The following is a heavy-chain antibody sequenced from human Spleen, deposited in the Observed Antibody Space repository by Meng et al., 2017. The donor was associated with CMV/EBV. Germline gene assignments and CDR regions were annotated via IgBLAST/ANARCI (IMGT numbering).Heavy chain of an antibody. CDR1: RFTFSNYW. D-gene: IGHD3-9*01. CDR3: ARDRSHYDILTGYYRTDYGMDV. V-gene: IGHV3-7*01. Sequence: GGSLRLSCAASRFTFSNYWMTWVRQAPGKGLEWVANIKEDGSEKHYVDSVKGRFTISRDNAKNSLYLQMNSLRAEDTAVYYCARDRSHYDILTGYYRTDYGMDVWGQGTTVTVSS. CDR2: IKEDGSEK. J-gene: IGHJ6*02.